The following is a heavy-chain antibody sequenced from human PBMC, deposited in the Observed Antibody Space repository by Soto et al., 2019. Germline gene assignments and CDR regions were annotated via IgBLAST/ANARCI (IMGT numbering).Heavy chain of an antibody. J-gene: IGHJ4*02. V-gene: IGHV4-39*01. CDR1: GGSISSSSYY. Sequence: QLQLQESGPGLVKPSETLSLTCTVSGGSISSSSYYWGWIRQPPGKGLEWIGSIYYSGSTYYNPSLKSRVTISVDTSKNQFXXXXXXXXXXXXXXXXXXXXXEXXVLRFLEWLPFDYWGQGTLVTVSS. D-gene: IGHD3-3*01. CDR2: IYYSGST. CDR3: XXXXEXXVLRFLEWLPFDY.